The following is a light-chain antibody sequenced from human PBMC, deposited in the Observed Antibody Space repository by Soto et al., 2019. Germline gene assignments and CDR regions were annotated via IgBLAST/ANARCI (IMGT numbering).Light chain of an antibody. CDR1: QSVSSN. Sequence: EIVMTQSPATLSVSPGERATLACRASQSVSSNLAWYQQKPGQAPRLLIYGASTRATDIPARFSGSGSGTEFTLTISSLQSEDFAVYYCQQYNNWPPFTFGHGTKVDI. J-gene: IGKJ3*01. CDR3: QQYNNWPPFT. V-gene: IGKV3-15*01. CDR2: GAS.